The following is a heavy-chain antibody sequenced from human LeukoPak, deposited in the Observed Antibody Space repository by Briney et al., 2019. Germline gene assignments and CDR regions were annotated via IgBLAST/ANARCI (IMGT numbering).Heavy chain of an antibody. V-gene: IGHV3-11*01. CDR1: GFTFSDYY. CDR3: ARGSRRYSSTWYPDDAFDI. Sequence: GGSLRLSCAASGFTFSDYYMSWIRQAPGKGLEWVSYISIRGDTIFCADSVKGRFTISRDNAKNSMYLQMNSLRVEDTAVYYCARGSRRYSSTWYPDDAFDIWGQGTMVTVSS. J-gene: IGHJ3*02. D-gene: IGHD6-13*01. CDR2: ISIRGDTI.